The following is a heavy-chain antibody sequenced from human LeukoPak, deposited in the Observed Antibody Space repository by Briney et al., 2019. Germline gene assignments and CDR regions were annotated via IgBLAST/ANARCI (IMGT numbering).Heavy chain of an antibody. CDR3: ARGNHYGGNSY. CDR1: GYSISSGYY. V-gene: IGHV4-34*01. J-gene: IGHJ4*02. D-gene: IGHD4-23*01. Sequence: KTSETPSLTCAVSGYSISSGYYWSWIRQPPGKGLEWIGEINHSGSTNYNPSLKSRVTISVDTSKNQFSLKLSSVTAADTAVYYCARGNHYGGNSYWGQGTLVTVSS. CDR2: INHSGST.